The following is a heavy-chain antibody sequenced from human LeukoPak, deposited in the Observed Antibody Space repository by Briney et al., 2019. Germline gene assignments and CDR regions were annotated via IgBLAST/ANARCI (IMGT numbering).Heavy chain of an antibody. CDR2: ITTNGGST. D-gene: IGHD6-25*01. V-gene: IGHV3-64*02. CDR1: GFTFNTYP. CDR3: ARGGGGYYDL. J-gene: IGHJ4*02. Sequence: PGGSLRLSCAASGFTFNTYPMHWVRQAPGKGLEYVSAITTNGGSTYYADSVKGRFTISRDNFKNTLSLQMGSLRAEDMAVYYCARGGGGYYDLWGQGTLVTVSS.